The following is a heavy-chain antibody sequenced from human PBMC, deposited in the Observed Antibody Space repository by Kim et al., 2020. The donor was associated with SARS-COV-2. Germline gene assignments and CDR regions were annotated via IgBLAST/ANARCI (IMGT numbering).Heavy chain of an antibody. V-gene: IGHV3-30*18. J-gene: IGHJ5*02. CDR1: GLTFRNYG. Sequence: GGSLRLSCAASGLTFRNYGMHWVRQAPGKGLEWVADISYDGTIQYYGDSVEGRFTISRDTSKNTLYLQMNSLRVEDTAVYYCAKGPIAVVPGGKMWLDPWGQGTLVTVSS. CDR2: ISYDGTIQ. CDR3: AKGPIAVVPGGKMWLDP. D-gene: IGHD2-2*01.